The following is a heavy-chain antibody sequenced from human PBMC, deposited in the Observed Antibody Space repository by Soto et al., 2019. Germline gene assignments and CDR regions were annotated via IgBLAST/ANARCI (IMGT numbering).Heavy chain of an antibody. V-gene: IGHV1-18*01. CDR1: GYTFNNYG. J-gene: IGHJ4*02. Sequence: QDQLVQSGAEVKKPGASVKVSCKASGYTFNNYGITWVRQAPGQGLEWMGWISPYNGHTNYAQKLQGRVTMTTDTSTSTGYMELRRLRSDDTAVYYCARHRNFFDYWGQGTLVTVSS. CDR3: ARHRNFFDY. CDR2: ISPYNGHT.